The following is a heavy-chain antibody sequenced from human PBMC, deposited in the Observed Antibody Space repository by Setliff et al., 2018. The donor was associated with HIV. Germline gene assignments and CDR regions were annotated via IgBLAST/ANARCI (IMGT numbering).Heavy chain of an antibody. CDR3: ATTIGMIVDGMDV. V-gene: IGHV3-74*01. CDR1: GFTFDHYW. Sequence: GGSLRLSCEASGFTFDHYWMHWVRQAPGKGLVWVSRINSDGSKTNYADSMKGRFTIARDNVKNTLYLEMDSLRAEDSSFYYCATTIGMIVDGMDVWGQGTTVTVSS. J-gene: IGHJ6*02. D-gene: IGHD3-22*01. CDR2: INSDGSKT.